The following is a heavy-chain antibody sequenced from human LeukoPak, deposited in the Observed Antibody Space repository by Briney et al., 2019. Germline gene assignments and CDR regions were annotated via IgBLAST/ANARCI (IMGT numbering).Heavy chain of an antibody. CDR3: ARAYCSAISCYLGLDY. V-gene: IGHV1-2*06. CDR1: GYTFTGNY. D-gene: IGHD2-2*01. CDR2: INPNSGGT. Sequence: VASVKVSCKASGYTFTGNYMHWVRQAPGQGFEWMGRINPNSGGTNYAQKFQGRVTMTRDTSISTAYMELSRLRSDDTAVYYCARAYCSAISCYLGLDYWGQGTLVTVSS. J-gene: IGHJ4*02.